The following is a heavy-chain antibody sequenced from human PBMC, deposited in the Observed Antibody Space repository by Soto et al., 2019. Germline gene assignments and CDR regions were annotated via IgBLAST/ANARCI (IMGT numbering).Heavy chain of an antibody. J-gene: IGHJ6*02. V-gene: IGHV1-69*01. D-gene: IGHD2-2*01. CDR3: ARVVILVPTASTHYYYHMDV. CDR1: GGTFSNYA. CDR2: IIPIVGTG. Sequence: QVQLVQSGAEVRKPGSSVTVSCKASGGTFSNYAISWVRQALGQGLEWMGGIIPIVGTGSYAQKFQGRVTITADEPTTTAYVELSSLRFEDTAVYYCARVVILVPTASTHYYYHMDVWGPGTTVTVSS.